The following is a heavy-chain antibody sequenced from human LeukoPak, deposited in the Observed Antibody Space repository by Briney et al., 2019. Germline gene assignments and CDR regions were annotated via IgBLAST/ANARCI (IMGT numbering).Heavy chain of an antibody. CDR1: GFSFTDYP. V-gene: IGHV3-69-1*01. CDR3: ARLTTTVTTPFDY. J-gene: IGHJ4*02. D-gene: IGHD4-17*01. CDR2: ISSSSYI. Sequence: PGGSLRLSCATSGFSFTDYPMNWVRQAPGKGLEWVSSISSSSYIYYADSVKGRFTISRDNAKNSLYLQMNSLRAEDTAVYYCARLTTTVTTPFDYWGQGTLVTVSS.